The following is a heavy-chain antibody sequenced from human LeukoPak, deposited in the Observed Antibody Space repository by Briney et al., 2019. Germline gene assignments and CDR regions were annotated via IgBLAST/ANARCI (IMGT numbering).Heavy chain of an antibody. CDR1: GYTFIGYY. D-gene: IGHD3-10*01. CDR2: INPNSGGT. V-gene: IGHV1-2*02. Sequence: ASARVSCKASGYTFIGYYMRRVPQAPGQGVEWMGWINPNSGGTYYAQKFKGRVTMTRDTSNITAYMELSRLRSDDTAVYYCARVVIPLVRGVSLPLPDYWLRRTMVTVSS. J-gene: IGHJ4*02. CDR3: ARVVIPLVRGVSLPLPDY.